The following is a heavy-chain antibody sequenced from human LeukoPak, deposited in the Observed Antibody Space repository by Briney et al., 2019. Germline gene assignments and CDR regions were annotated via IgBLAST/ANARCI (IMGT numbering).Heavy chain of an antibody. CDR3: ARDLGLGYCSGGSCLAQNYYYYYGMGV. Sequence: GGSLRLSCAASGFTFSSYWMSWVRQAPGKGLEWVANIKQDGSEKYYVDSVKGRFTISRDNAKNSLYLQMNSLRAEDTAVYYCARDLGLGYCSGGSCLAQNYYYYYGMGVWGQGTTVTVSS. CDR1: GFTFSSYW. V-gene: IGHV3-7*01. CDR2: IKQDGSEK. J-gene: IGHJ6*02. D-gene: IGHD2-15*01.